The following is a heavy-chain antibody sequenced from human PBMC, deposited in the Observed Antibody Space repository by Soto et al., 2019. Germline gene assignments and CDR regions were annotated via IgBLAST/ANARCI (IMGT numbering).Heavy chain of an antibody. J-gene: IGHJ4*02. Sequence: PGGSLRLSCAASGFTFSSYAMSWVRQAPGKGLEWVSAISGSGGSTYYADSVKGRFTISRDNSKNTLYLQMNSLRAEDTAVYYCANLLLWFGELLSAPAYDYWGQGTLVTVSS. CDR3: ANLLLWFGELLSAPAYDY. CDR1: GFTFSSYA. D-gene: IGHD3-10*01. CDR2: ISGSGGST. V-gene: IGHV3-23*01.